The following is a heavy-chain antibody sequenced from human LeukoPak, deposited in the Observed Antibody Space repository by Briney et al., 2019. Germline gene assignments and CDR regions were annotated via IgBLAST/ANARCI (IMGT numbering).Heavy chain of an antibody. J-gene: IGHJ6*03. Sequence: NPGGSLRLSCAASGFTFSDYYMSWIRHAAGKGLEWVSYISSSGSNINYADSVKGRFTISRDNAKKSLYLQMNSLRAEDTAVYYCATYYGSGTEHPFSYYYCMDVWGKGATVTISS. CDR3: ATYYGSGTEHPFSYYYCMDV. D-gene: IGHD3-10*01. V-gene: IGHV3-11*04. CDR2: ISSSGSNI. CDR1: GFTFSDYY.